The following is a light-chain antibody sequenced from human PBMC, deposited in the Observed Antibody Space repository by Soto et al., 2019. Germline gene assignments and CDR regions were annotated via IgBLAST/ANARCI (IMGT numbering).Light chain of an antibody. CDR2: EGS. Sequence: QSALTQPASVSGSPGQSITFSCTGTRSDVGTYSLVSWYQQHPGNAPKLIIYEGSKRPSGLSNRFSGSKSGNTASLTISGLQAEDEADYYCCSYTSSGTLIFGGGTKVTVL. CDR3: CSYTSSGTLI. J-gene: IGLJ2*01. V-gene: IGLV2-23*01. CDR1: RSDVGTYSL.